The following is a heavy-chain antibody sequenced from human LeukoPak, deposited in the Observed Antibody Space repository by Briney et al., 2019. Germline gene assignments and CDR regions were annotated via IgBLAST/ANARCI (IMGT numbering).Heavy chain of an antibody. CDR2: IGTAGDT. CDR1: RFTFSSYA. D-gene: IGHD1-26*01. V-gene: IGHV3-13*01. Sequence: PGGSLRLSCAASRFTFSSYAMTWVRQAPGKGLEWVSAIGTAGDTFYPGSVKGRFTISRENAKNSLSLQMNSLRAEDTAVYYCVRQQTPHGNFDYWGQGTLVTVSS. CDR3: VRQQTPHGNFDY. J-gene: IGHJ4*02.